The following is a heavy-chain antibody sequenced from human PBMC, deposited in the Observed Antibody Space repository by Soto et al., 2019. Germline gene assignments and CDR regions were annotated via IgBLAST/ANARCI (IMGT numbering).Heavy chain of an antibody. V-gene: IGHV4-59*08. D-gene: IGHD6-19*01. J-gene: IGHJ4*02. CDR1: GGSISGHY. CDR3: ASGNFSGWYGY. CDR2: IHYSGSI. Sequence: SETLSLTCTVSGGSISGHYWSWIRQSPGKRLEWIGYIHYSGSIYYNPSLKSRVTISVGTSKNQFSVKLSSVTAADTAVYYCASGNFSGWYGYWGQGTLVTVSS.